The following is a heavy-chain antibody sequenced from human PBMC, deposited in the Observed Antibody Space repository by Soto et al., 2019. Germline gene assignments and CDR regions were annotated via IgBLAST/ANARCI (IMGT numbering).Heavy chain of an antibody. Sequence: GASVKVSCKASGYTFTSYGISWVRQAPGQGLEWMGWISAYNGNTNYAQKLQGRVTMTTDTSTSTAYMELRSLRSDDTAVYYCARDQGDWAYYYYGMDVWGQGTTVTVSS. V-gene: IGHV1-18*01. CDR1: GYTFTSYG. J-gene: IGHJ6*02. CDR2: ISAYNGNT. D-gene: IGHD2-21*02. CDR3: ARDQGDWAYYYYGMDV.